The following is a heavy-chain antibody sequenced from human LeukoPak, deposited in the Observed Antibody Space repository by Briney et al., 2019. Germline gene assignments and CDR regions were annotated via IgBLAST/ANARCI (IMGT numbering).Heavy chain of an antibody. CDR2: FSYNVHS. D-gene: IGHD6-13*01. CDR1: GDSISSYY. CDR3: GRVPAAGTGPDY. Sequence: SETLSLTCTVSGDSISSYYWSWIRQPPGKGLEWVGFFSYNVHSDYNPSLKSRVTISVDTSKNQFSLRLSSVTAADTAIYYCGRVPAAGTGPDYWGQGTLVTVSS. V-gene: IGHV4-59*01. J-gene: IGHJ4*02.